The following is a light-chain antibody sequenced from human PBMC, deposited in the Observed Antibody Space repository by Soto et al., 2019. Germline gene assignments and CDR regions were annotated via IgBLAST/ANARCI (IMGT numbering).Light chain of an antibody. V-gene: IGKV3-15*01. CDR1: QGISST. CDR2: GAS. J-gene: IGKJ4*01. Sequence: EIVMTQSPATLSVSPGERATLSCRASQGISSTLAWYQQKPGQTPRLLIYGASTRATGVPARFSGSGSGTEFTLTINSLQSEDFAVYYCQRYNNWPLTFGGGTKVDIK. CDR3: QRYNNWPLT.